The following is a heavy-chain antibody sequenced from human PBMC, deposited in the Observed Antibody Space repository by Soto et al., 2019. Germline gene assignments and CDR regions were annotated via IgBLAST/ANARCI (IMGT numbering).Heavy chain of an antibody. CDR1: GYTFTSYG. V-gene: IGHV1-18*01. Sequence: ASVKVSCKASGYTFTSYGISWVRQAPGQGLEWMGWISAYNGNTNYAQKLQGRVTMTTDTSTSTAYMELRSLRSDDTAVYYCARVEGSRWYLLPVLWGQGTLVTVSS. CDR3: ARVEGSRWYLLPVL. CDR2: ISAYNGNT. J-gene: IGHJ4*02. D-gene: IGHD6-13*01.